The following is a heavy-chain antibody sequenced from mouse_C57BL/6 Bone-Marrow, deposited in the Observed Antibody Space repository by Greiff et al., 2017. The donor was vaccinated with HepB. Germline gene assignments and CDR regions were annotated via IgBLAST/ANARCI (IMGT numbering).Heavy chain of an antibody. CDR1: GFNIKDDY. CDR2: IDPENGDT. CDR3: TTAHGSSYDAMDY. V-gene: IGHV14-4*01. J-gene: IGHJ4*01. Sequence: VQLQQSGAELVRPGASVKLSCTASGFNIKDDYMHWVKPRPEQGLEWIGWIDPENGDTEYASKFQGKATISADTTSNTAYLQLSSLTSEDTAVYSSTTAHGSSYDAMDYWGQGTSVTVSS. D-gene: IGHD1-1*01.